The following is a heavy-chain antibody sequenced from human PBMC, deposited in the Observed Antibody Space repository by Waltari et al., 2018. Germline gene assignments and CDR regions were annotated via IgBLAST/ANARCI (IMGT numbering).Heavy chain of an antibody. CDR3: ARGIRNELFSDY. Sequence: QVQLVQSGAEVKKPGSSVKVSCKASGGTFSSYAISWVRQAPGQGLEWMGWMNPNSYNTGFGQGFRGRVTFTTDTSTTTAYMELTNLRSEDTGMYYCARGIRNELFSDYWGQGTLVTVSS. CDR2: MNPNSYNT. V-gene: IGHV1-8*03. D-gene: IGHD1-1*01. CDR1: GGTFSSYA. J-gene: IGHJ4*02.